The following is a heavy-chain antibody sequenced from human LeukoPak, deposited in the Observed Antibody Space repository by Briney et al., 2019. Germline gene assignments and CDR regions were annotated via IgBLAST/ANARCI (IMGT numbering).Heavy chain of an antibody. CDR3: AKEEGYCSSTSCSDAFDI. J-gene: IGHJ3*02. CDR1: GFTFSSYG. CDR2: IRYDGSNE. V-gene: IGHV3-30*02. Sequence: GGSLRLSCAASGFTFSSYGMHWVRQAPGKGLEWVAFIRYDGSNEYYADSVKGRFTISRDNSKNTLYLQMNSLRAEDTAVYYCAKEEGYCSSTSCSDAFDIWGQGTMVTVSS. D-gene: IGHD2-2*01.